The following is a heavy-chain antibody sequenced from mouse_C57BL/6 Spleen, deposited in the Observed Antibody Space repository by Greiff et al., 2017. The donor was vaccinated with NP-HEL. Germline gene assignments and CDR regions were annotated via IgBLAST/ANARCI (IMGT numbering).Heavy chain of an antibody. J-gene: IGHJ4*01. CDR3: ARRGSLWAMDY. CDR1: GYTFTSYW. V-gene: IGHV1-61*01. CDR2: IYPSDSET. Sequence: QVQLQQPGAELVRPGSSVKLSCKASGYTFTSYWMDWVKQRPGQGLEWIGNIYPSDSETHYNQKFKDKATLTVDKSSSTAYMQLSSLTSEDSAVYYCARRGSLWAMDYWGQGTSVTVSS.